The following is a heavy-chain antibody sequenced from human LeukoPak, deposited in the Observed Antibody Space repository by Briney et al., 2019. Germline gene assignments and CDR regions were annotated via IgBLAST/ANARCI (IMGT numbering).Heavy chain of an antibody. CDR2: IKQDGSEK. J-gene: IGHJ6*02. CDR1: GFTFSSYW. CDR3: ARDSADSSSWYYNYYYGMDV. D-gene: IGHD6-13*01. Sequence: PGGSLRLSCAASGFTFSSYWMSWVRQAPGKGLEWVANIKQDGSEKYYVDSVKGRFTISRDNAKNSLYLQMNSLRAEDTAVYYCARDSADSSSWYYNYYYGMDVWGQGTTVTVSS. V-gene: IGHV3-7*01.